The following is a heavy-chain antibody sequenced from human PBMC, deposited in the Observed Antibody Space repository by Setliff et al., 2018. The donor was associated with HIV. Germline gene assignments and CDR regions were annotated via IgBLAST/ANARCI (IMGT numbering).Heavy chain of an antibody. CDR2: INHGGTT. D-gene: IGHD6-19*01. CDR1: NGSFSGYY. V-gene: IGHV4-34*01. J-gene: IGHJ4*02. CDR3: ALLEVPFKGAVSPPL. Sequence: SETLSLTCAVYNGSFSGYYWTWVRQSPGKGLEWIGEINHGGTTTYNPSLKSRVTISVDTSKNQFSLKLNTVTAADTAVYYCALLEVPFKGAVSPPLWGQGNLVTVSS.